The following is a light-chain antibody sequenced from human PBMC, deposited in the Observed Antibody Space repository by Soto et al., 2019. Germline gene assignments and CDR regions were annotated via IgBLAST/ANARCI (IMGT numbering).Light chain of an antibody. J-gene: IGKJ5*01. CDR3: QQSYNIPIT. CDR2: AAL. V-gene: IGKV1-39*01. Sequence: VTITGRASQSISVYLNWYQQKPGKAPKLLXYAALSLQNGVPSRFTGGGFGTDFTLTITSLQPEDFATYYCQQSYNIPITFGQGKRLEIK. CDR1: QSISVY.